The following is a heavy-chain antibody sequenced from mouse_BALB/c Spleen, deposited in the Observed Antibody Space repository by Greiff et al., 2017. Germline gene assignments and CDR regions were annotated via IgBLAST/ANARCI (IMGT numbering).Heavy chain of an antibody. CDR2: IDPSDSYT. D-gene: IGHD1-1*01. Sequence: QVQLQQSGAELVKPGASVKLSCKASGYTFTSYWMHWVKQRPGQGLEWIGEIDPSDSYTNYNQKFKGKATLTVDKSSSTAYMQLSSLTSEDSAVYYCARGRGYGSSSWYFDVWGAGTTVTVSS. CDR1: GYTFTSYW. CDR3: ARGRGYGSSSWYFDV. V-gene: IGHV1-69*02. J-gene: IGHJ1*01.